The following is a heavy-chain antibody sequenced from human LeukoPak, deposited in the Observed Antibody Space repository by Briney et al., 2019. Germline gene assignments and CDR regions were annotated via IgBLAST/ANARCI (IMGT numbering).Heavy chain of an antibody. J-gene: IGHJ6*03. CDR2: IYTSGST. Sequence: PSETLSLTCTVSGGSISSYYWSWIRQPAGKGLEWIGRIYTSGSTNYNPSLKSRVTMSVDTSKNQVSLKLSSVTAADTAVYYCASHGYSYGLGYYYYYMDVWGKGTTVTVSS. CDR1: GGSISSYY. V-gene: IGHV4-4*07. CDR3: ASHGYSYGLGYYYYYMDV. D-gene: IGHD5-18*01.